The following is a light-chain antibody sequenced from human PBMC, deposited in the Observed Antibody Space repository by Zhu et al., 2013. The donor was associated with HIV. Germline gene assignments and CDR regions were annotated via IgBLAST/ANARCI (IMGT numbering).Light chain of an antibody. CDR1: SLRKYY. V-gene: IGLV3-19*02. J-gene: IGLJ1*01. CDR3: NSWDRNSNV. Sequence: SSELTQDPAVSVALGQTVRITCQGDSLRKYYVSWYQQKPGQAPVRVIYGENNRPSGITDRFSGSRSGNTASLTITGAQAEDEADYYCNSWDRNSNVFGTGTKVTVL. CDR2: GEN.